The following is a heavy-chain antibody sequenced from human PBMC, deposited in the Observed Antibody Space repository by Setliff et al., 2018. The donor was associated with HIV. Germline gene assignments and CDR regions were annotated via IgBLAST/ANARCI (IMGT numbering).Heavy chain of an antibody. CDR2: MYYTESP. CDR1: GGYVSDRSYY. V-gene: IGHV4-39*01. D-gene: IGHD3-16*01. Sequence: SETLSLTCRVSGGYVSDRSYYWGWIRQAPGKGLEWIGSMYYTESPYYNPSFINRVTISIDTSKNQFSLSLRSVTAADSAVYYCARQGFVPLGVHQFDSWGQGTLVTVSS. J-gene: IGHJ4*02. CDR3: ARQGFVPLGVHQFDS.